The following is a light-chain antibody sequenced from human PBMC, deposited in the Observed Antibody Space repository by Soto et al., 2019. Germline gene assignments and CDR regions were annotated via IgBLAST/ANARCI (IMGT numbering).Light chain of an antibody. CDR3: PQYGSSPRT. J-gene: IGKJ3*01. V-gene: IGKV3-20*01. Sequence: EIVLTQSPGTLSLSPGERATLSCRASQSVSSSYLAWYQQKPGQAPRLLIYGASSRATGIPDRFSGSGSGTDFTITISRLEPEDFAVYYCPQYGSSPRTFGPGTKVDIK. CDR1: QSVSSSY. CDR2: GAS.